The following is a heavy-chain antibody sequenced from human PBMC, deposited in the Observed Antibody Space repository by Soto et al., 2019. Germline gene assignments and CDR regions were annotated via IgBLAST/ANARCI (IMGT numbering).Heavy chain of an antibody. D-gene: IGHD3-16*01. J-gene: IGHJ4*02. Sequence: QVQLQESGPGLVKPSQTLSLTCTVSGGSIRSDGYFWSWIRQHPGKGLEWIGHIYYSGSTYYNPSLKSRLTMSIVTSKNQFSLRLSSVTAADTAVYYCAGWSVGGQLGTYFHYWGQGTLVTVSS. CDR1: GGSIRSDGYF. V-gene: IGHV4-31*03. CDR2: IYYSGST. CDR3: AGWSVGGQLGTYFHY.